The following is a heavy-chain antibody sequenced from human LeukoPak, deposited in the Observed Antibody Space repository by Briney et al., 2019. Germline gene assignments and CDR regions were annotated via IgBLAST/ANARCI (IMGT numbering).Heavy chain of an antibody. CDR1: GGSFSGYY. V-gene: IGHV4-34*01. CDR3: ARGLPVAVSNWFDP. Sequence: PSETLSLTCAVYGGSFSGYYWSWIRQPPGKGLEWLGEINHSGSTNYNPSLKSRVTISLDTSKNQFSLKLSSVTAADTAVYYCARGLPVAVSNWFDPWGQGTLVTVSS. CDR2: INHSGST. J-gene: IGHJ5*02. D-gene: IGHD6-19*01.